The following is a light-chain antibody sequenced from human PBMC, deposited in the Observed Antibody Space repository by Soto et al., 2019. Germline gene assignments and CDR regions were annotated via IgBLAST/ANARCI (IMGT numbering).Light chain of an antibody. Sequence: EIVLTQSPGTLSLSPGERATLSCRASQSVTSSYLAWYQQKPGQAPRLFIYGASSRATGIPDRFSGSGSGTDFTLTISRLGPEDFAVYHCQQYGNSPWTFGQGTKVEIK. V-gene: IGKV3-20*01. J-gene: IGKJ1*01. CDR2: GAS. CDR3: QQYGNSPWT. CDR1: QSVTSSY.